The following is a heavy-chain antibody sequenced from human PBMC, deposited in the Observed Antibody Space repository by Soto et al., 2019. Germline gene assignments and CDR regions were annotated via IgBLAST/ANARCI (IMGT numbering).Heavy chain of an antibody. CDR2: IYYSGST. CDR3: ANLAAAGKMRDY. D-gene: IGHD6-13*01. CDR1: GGSISSSSYY. Sequence: PSETLSLTCTVSGGSISSSSYYWGWIRQPPGKGLEWIGSIYYSGSTYYNPSLKSRVTISVDTSKNQFSLKLSSVTAADTAVYYCANLAAAGKMRDYWGQGTLVTVSS. J-gene: IGHJ4*02. V-gene: IGHV4-39*01.